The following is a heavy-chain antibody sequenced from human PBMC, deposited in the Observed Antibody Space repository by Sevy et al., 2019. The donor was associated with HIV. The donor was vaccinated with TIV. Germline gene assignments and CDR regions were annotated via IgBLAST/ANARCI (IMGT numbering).Heavy chain of an antibody. CDR3: GSGLMGYFDL. D-gene: IGHD2-8*01. Sequence: GGSLRLSCAASEFTLSRYWMSWVRQAPGKGLEWVANINQDGSEKYYVDSVKGRFAISRDNAENSVYLQMNSRRAEDTALYYGGSGLMGYFDLWGRGTLVTVSS. CDR2: INQDGSEK. J-gene: IGHJ2*01. CDR1: EFTLSRYW. V-gene: IGHV3-7*01.